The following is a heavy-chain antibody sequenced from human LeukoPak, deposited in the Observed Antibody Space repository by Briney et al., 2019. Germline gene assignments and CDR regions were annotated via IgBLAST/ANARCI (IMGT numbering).Heavy chain of an antibody. CDR2: ISSSSSYI. CDR1: GFTFSSYA. CDR3: ARDGPRAFDI. J-gene: IGHJ3*02. V-gene: IGHV3-21*01. Sequence: GGSLRLSCAASGFTFSSYAMNWVRQAPGKGLEWVSSISSSSSYIYYADSVKGRFTISRDNAKNSLYLQMNSLRAEDTAVYYCARDGPRAFDIWGQGTMVTVSS.